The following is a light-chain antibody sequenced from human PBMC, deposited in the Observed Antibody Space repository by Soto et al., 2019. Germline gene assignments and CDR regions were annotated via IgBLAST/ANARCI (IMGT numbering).Light chain of an antibody. V-gene: IGLV2-14*01. CDR1: SSDVGGYNY. Sequence: QSALPQPASVSGSPGPSITISCTGTSSDVGGYNYVSWYQQYPGKAPKLMIYDVSNRPSGVSNRFSGSKSGNTASLTSSGLQAENEADYYCSSYTSNNIVVFGGGTQLTAL. CDR3: SSYTSNNIVV. J-gene: IGLJ2*01. CDR2: DVS.